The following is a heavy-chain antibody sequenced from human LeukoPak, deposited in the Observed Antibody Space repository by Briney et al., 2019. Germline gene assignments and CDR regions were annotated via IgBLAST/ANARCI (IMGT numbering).Heavy chain of an antibody. V-gene: IGHV4-34*01. CDR1: GGSFIGYY. CDR2: INHSGST. D-gene: IGHD6-13*01. Sequence: SETLSLTCAVYGGSFIGYYWSWIRQPPGKGLEWIGEINHSGSTNYNPSLKSRVSISVDASKNQFSLKVSSVTAADTAVYYCARGSDTAAGLYWGQGTLVIVSS. J-gene: IGHJ4*02. CDR3: ARGSDTAAGLY.